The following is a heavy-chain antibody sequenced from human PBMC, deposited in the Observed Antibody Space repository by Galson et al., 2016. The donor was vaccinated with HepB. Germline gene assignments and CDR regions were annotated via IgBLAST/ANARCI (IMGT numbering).Heavy chain of an antibody. V-gene: IGHV6-1*01. CDR2: TYYRSKWYN. Sequence: CAISWDSVSSNSAAWNWIRQSPSRGLEGLGRTYYRSKWYNDYAVSVKSRIIVNPDTSKNQFSLQLNSVTPEDTAVYYCVEQRKGAPYGMDVWGQGTTVTVSS. CDR1: WDSVSSNSAA. CDR3: VEQRKGAPYGMDV. J-gene: IGHJ6*02. D-gene: IGHD1/OR15-1a*01.